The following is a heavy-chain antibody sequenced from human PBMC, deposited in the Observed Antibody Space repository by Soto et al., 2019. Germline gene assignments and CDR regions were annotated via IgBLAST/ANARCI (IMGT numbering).Heavy chain of an antibody. CDR1: GFTFSSYG. D-gene: IGHD6-19*01. CDR3: ARDGGDSNGWPEPNYYFDY. Sequence: QVQLVESGGGVVQPGRSLRLSCAASGFTFSSYGMPWVRQAPGKGLEWVAVIWYDGSNKYYADSVKGRFTISRDNSKNTLYLKMNRLRAEDTAVYYCARDGGDSNGWPEPNYYFDYWGQGTLVTVSS. J-gene: IGHJ4*02. CDR2: IWYDGSNK. V-gene: IGHV3-33*01.